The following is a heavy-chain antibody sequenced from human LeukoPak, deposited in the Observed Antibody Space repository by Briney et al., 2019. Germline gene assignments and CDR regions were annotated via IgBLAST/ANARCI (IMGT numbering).Heavy chain of an antibody. J-gene: IGHJ4*02. V-gene: IGHV3-23*01. CDR1: GFTFSSYA. Sequence: GGSLRLSCAASGFTFSSYAMSWVRQAPGKGLEWVSAISGSGGSTYYADSVKGRFTISRDNAKNSLYLQMNSLRAEDTALYYCAKGTSRYYYDSSGSTFDYWGQGTLVTVSS. CDR2: ISGSGGST. D-gene: IGHD3-22*01. CDR3: AKGTSRYYYDSSGSTFDY.